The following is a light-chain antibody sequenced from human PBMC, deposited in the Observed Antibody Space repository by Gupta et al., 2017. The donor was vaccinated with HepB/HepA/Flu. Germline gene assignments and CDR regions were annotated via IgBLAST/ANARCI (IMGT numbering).Light chain of an antibody. CDR3: MQALESPRT. CDR2: LGS. CDR1: QSLVHSNGYNY. J-gene: IGKJ2*02. V-gene: IGKV2-28*01. Sequence: DIVMTQSPLSLPVTPGEPASISCRSSQSLVHSNGYNYLDWYLQKPGQSPQLLIYLGSNRASGVPDRFSGSGSGAXFTLKIXRVEADDVGVYYCMQALESPRTFGXGTKLEIK.